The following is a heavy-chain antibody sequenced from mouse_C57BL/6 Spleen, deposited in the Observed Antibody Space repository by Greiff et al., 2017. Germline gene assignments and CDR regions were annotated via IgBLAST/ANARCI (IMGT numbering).Heavy chain of an antibody. J-gene: IGHJ1*03. D-gene: IGHD1-1*01. CDR3: AREGAYYYGPGGYFDV. CDR1: GFTFSSYA. Sequence: EVKLMESGEGLVKPGGSLKLSCAASGFTFSSYAMPWVRQTPEKRLEWVAYISSGGDYIYYADTVKGRFTITRDKSRNTPYLQMSSLMSEDTARYYGAREGAYYYGPGGYFDVWGTGTTVTVSS. V-gene: IGHV5S21*01. CDR2: ISSGGDYI.